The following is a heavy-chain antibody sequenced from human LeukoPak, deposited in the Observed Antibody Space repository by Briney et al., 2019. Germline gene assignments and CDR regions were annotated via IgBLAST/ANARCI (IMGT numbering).Heavy chain of an antibody. Sequence: GGSLRLSCAASGFTFSSAWMSWVRQAPGKGLEWVGRIKSRGDGGTAGHAAPVKDRFTISRDDSKNTLFLQMNSLRAEDTAVYYCARGLRLGDAWGQGTLVTVSS. CDR3: ARGLRLGDA. V-gene: IGHV3-15*01. CDR2: IKSRGDGGTA. CDR1: GFTFSSAW. D-gene: IGHD3-16*01. J-gene: IGHJ5*02.